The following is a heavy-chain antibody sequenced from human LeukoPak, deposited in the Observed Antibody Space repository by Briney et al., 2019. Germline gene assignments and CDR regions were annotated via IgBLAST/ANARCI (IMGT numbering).Heavy chain of an antibody. CDR3: ARDRGSAARPSYYYCYYMDG. V-gene: IGHV4-61*02. Sequence: SETLSLTCTVSGGSISSGSYYWSWIRQPAGKGLEWIGRIYTSGSTNYNPSLKSRVTISVDTSKNQFSLKLSSVTAADTAVYYCARDRGSAARPSYYYCYYMDGWDKGTTVTVSS. CDR1: GGSISSGSYY. D-gene: IGHD6-6*01. J-gene: IGHJ6*03. CDR2: IYTSGST.